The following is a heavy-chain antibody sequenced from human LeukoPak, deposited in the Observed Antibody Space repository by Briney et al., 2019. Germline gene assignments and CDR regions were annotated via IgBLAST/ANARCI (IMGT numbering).Heavy chain of an antibody. V-gene: IGHV3-30*18. J-gene: IGHJ4*02. CDR3: AKLRATQPDY. CDR1: GFTFSSYG. CDR2: ISYDGSNK. D-gene: IGHD2-2*01. Sequence: GGSLRLSCAASGFTFSSYGMHWVRQAPGKGLEWVAVISYDGSNKYYADSVKGRFTISRDNSKNTLYLQMNSLRAEDTAVYYCAKLRATQPDYWGQGTLDTVSS.